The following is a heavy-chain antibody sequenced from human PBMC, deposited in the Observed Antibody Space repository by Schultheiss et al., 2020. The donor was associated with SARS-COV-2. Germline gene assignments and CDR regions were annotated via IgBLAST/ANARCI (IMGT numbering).Heavy chain of an antibody. V-gene: IGHV3-30-3*01. CDR1: GFTFSNYA. CDR3: ARVPTEHEFDP. D-gene: IGHD1-14*01. J-gene: IGHJ5*02. Sequence: GGSLRLSCAASGFTFSNYAMHWVRQAPGKGLEWVAVIWYDGSNKYYADSVKGRFTISRDNSKNSLYLQMNSLRAEDTAVYYCARVPTEHEFDPWGQGTLVTVSS. CDR2: IWYDGSNK.